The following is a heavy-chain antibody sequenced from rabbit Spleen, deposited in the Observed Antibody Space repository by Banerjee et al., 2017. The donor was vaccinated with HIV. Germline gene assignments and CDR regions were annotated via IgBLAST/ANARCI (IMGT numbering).Heavy chain of an antibody. CDR1: GFSFSSNDY. CDR2: TAGGRSAFT. CDR3: ARDLAGVIGWNFGL. Sequence: QSLEESGGGLVQPEGSLTLTCTTSGFSFSSNDYMCWVRQAPGKGLEWIACTAGGRSAFTYYASWAKGRFTCSKASSTTVTLQMTSLTAADTATYFCARDLAGVIGWNFGLWGPGTLVTVS. J-gene: IGHJ4*01. D-gene: IGHD1-1*01. V-gene: IGHV1S40*01.